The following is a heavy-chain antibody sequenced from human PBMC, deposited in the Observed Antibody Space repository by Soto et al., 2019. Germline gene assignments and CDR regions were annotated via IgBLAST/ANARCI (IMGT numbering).Heavy chain of an antibody. D-gene: IGHD3-10*01. Sequence: EVQLVESGGGLVKPGGSLRLSCAASGFTFTNAWMTWVRQAPGRGLEWVGRIRGKTDGGTTDYAPPVKGRFTISRDDSKNTLSLQINCLKIEDTAVYYCTKSNYYDSVSYPQAPFDYWGQGTLVTVSS. V-gene: IGHV3-15*07. CDR2: IRGKTDGGTT. CDR1: GFTFTNAW. CDR3: TKSNYYDSVSYPQAPFDY. J-gene: IGHJ4*02.